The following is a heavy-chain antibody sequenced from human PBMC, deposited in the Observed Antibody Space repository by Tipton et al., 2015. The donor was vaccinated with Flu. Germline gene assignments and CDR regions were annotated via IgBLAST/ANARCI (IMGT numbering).Heavy chain of an antibody. CDR3: ARDQLYNWFDP. CDR2: VFHSGDT. V-gene: IGHV4-38-2*02. CDR1: GFSISSGYY. Sequence: TLSLTCTVSGFSISSGYYWGWIRQPPGKGLEWIGSVFHSGDTYYNPSLRSRVTISVNTSKNQFSLKLNSVTAADTAVYYCARDQLYNWFDPWGQGTLVTVSS. D-gene: IGHD2-2*01. J-gene: IGHJ5*02.